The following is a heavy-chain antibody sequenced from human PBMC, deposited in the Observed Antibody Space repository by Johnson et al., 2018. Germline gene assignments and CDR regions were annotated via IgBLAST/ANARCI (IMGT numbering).Heavy chain of an antibody. CDR3: SGDGSRWLPPHDAFDI. D-gene: IGHD6-19*01. V-gene: IGHV3-21*01. Sequence: VQLVQSGGGLVKXGESXRLXCAASGFTFSSYSMNWVRQAPGKGLEWVSSISGSRSYIYYADSVKGRLTTTRDKAKNSLYLQMHSLRAEDTGLYYWSGDGSRWLPPHDAFDIWGHGTMVTVSS. J-gene: IGHJ3*02. CDR2: ISGSRSYI. CDR1: GFTFSSYS.